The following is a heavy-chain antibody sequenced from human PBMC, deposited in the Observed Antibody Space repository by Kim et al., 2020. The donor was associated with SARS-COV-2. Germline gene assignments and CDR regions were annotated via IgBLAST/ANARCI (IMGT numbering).Heavy chain of an antibody. J-gene: IGHJ6*02. CDR3: ARQLGALRFLEWLSTGMDV. Sequence: RRVTISVDTSKNQFSLKLSSVTAADTAVYYCARQLGALRFLEWLSTGMDVWGQGTTVTVSS. D-gene: IGHD3-3*01. V-gene: IGHV4-39*01.